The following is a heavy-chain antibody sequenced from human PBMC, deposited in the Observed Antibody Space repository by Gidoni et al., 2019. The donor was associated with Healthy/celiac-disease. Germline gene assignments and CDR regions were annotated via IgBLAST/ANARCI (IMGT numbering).Heavy chain of an antibody. CDR3: ARDYHSGYDFWSGYRRGWFDP. V-gene: IGHV3-33*01. Sequence: QVQLVESGGGVVQPGRSLRLSCAASGFTFRSYGMHWVRQAPGKGLEWVAVIWYDGSNTYYADSVKGRFTISRDNSKNTLYLQMNSLRAEDTAVYYCARDYHSGYDFWSGYRRGWFDPWGQGTLVTVSS. J-gene: IGHJ5*02. CDR2: IWYDGSNT. CDR1: GFTFRSYG. D-gene: IGHD3-3*01.